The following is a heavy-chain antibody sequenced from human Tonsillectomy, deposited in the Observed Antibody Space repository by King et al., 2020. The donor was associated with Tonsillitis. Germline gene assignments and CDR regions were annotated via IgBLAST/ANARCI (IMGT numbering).Heavy chain of an antibody. CDR3: ARTNWNDGAVPDY. CDR2: IDWDDDK. V-gene: IGHV2-70*13. Sequence: VTLKESGPALVKPTQTLTLTCSFSGFSLTTNGMRVSWIRQPPGKALQWLALIDWDDDKYYSTSLKTRLTVSTDTSKNQVVLTMTNMDPVDTATYYCARTNWNDGAVPDYWGQGTLITVSS. CDR1: GFSLTTNGMR. D-gene: IGHD1-20*01. J-gene: IGHJ4*02.